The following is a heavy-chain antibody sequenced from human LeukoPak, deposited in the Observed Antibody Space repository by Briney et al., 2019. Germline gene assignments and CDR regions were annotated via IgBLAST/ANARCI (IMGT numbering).Heavy chain of an antibody. CDR3: AKGYSGYLDY. CDR1: GFTFSSYG. CDR2: ISYDGSNK. V-gene: IGHV3-30*18. D-gene: IGHD5-12*01. J-gene: IGHJ4*02. Sequence: TGMSLRLSFAATGFTFSSYGMHWVRHAPAKGLDWVAVISYDGSNKYYADSVKGRFTISRDNSKNTLYLQMNSLRAEDTAVYYCAKGYSGYLDYWGQGTLVTVSS.